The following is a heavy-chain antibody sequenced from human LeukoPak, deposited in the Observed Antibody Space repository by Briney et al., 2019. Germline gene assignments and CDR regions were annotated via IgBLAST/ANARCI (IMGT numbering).Heavy chain of an antibody. Sequence: ASVKVSCKASGYTFTGYYMHWVRQAPGQGLEWMGWINPNSGGTNYAQKFQGRVTMTRDTSISTAYMELRSLRSDDTAMYYCARDLRPWRTDGFDIWGQGTMVTVSS. V-gene: IGHV1-2*02. J-gene: IGHJ3*02. CDR1: GYTFTGYY. CDR3: ARDLRPWRTDGFDI. CDR2: INPNSGGT. D-gene: IGHD3-3*01.